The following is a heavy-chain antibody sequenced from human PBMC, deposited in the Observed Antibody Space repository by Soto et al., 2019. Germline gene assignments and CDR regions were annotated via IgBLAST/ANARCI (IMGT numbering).Heavy chain of an antibody. CDR3: ARVQGNRNQIDN. Sequence: QVQLQESGPGLVKPSQTLSLTCTVSGGSISSGDHYWSWIRQPPGKGLEWIGYMNHIGSTYYNPSLKSRVIISVDTSKNQFSLKLSSVTAADTAVYYCARVQGNRNQIDNWGQGTLVTVPS. D-gene: IGHD1-1*01. V-gene: IGHV4-30-4*01. J-gene: IGHJ4*02. CDR2: MNHIGST. CDR1: GGSISSGDHY.